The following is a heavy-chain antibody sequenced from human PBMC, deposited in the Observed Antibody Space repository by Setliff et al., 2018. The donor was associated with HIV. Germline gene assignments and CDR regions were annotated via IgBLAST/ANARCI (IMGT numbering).Heavy chain of an antibody. V-gene: IGHV1-2*06. D-gene: IGHD2-8*01. CDR1: GYTFTAYY. CDR3: ASKVYCTNGVCLDAFDT. Sequence: ASVKVSCKASGYTFTAYYMNWARRAPGQGLEWMGRVNPNSGGTNYAQKFQGRVTMTRDTSISTAYMELRRLRSDDTAVYYCASKVYCTNGVCLDAFDTWGQGTMVTVS. J-gene: IGHJ3*02. CDR2: VNPNSGGT.